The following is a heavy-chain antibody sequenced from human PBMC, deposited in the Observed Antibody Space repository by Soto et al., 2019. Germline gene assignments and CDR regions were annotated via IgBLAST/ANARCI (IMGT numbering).Heavy chain of an antibody. J-gene: IGHJ4*02. V-gene: IGHV3-33*01. CDR1: GFTFSSYG. CDR3: ARVRRYFDWLFLDY. CDR2: IWYDGSNK. Sequence: HPGGSLRLSCAASGFTFSSYGMHWVRQAPGKGLEWVAVIWYDGSNKYYADSVKGRFTISRDNSKNTLYLQMNSLRAEDTAVYYCARVRRYFDWLFLDYWGQGTLVTVSS. D-gene: IGHD3-9*01.